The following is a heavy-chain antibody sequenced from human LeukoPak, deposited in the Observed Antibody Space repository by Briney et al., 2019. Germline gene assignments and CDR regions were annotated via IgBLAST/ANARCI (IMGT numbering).Heavy chain of an antibody. V-gene: IGHV4-30-4*08. CDR3: ANPREALEYEGAFDI. J-gene: IGHJ3*02. Sequence: SETLSLTXTVSGGSISSGDYYWSWIRQPPGKGLEWIGYIYYSGSTYYNPSLKSRVTISVDTSKNQFSLKLSSVTAADTAVYYCANPREALEYEGAFDIWGQGTMVTVSS. CDR1: GGSISSGDYY. D-gene: IGHD2/OR15-2a*01. CDR2: IYYSGST.